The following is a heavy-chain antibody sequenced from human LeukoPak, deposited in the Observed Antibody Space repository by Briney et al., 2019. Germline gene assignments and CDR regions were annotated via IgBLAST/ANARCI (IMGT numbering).Heavy chain of an antibody. CDR3: ARWGGYSYYYYMDV. Sequence: SETLSLTCTVSGGSVSSYYWSWIRQPPGKGLEWIGYIYYSGSTNYNPSLKSRVTISVDTSKNQFSLKLSSVTAADTAVYYCARWGGYSYYYYMDVRGKGTTVTVSS. D-gene: IGHD5-18*01. J-gene: IGHJ6*03. CDR2: IYYSGST. V-gene: IGHV4-59*02. CDR1: GGSVSSYY.